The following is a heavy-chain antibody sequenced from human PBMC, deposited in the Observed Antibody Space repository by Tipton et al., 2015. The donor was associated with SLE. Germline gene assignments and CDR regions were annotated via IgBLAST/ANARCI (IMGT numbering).Heavy chain of an antibody. V-gene: IGHV4-59*11. J-gene: IGHJ3*02. D-gene: IGHD2-21*01. CDR2: IHVSGST. Sequence: LRLSCTVSGASISSHYWTWIRQSPGKGLEWIGYIHVSGSTNYNLSLKTRVTISVDTSKRHFSLKLTSVTAADTAVYYCARGGGDSVAAFDIWGQGTLVTVSS. CDR1: GASISSHY. CDR3: ARGGGDSVAAFDI.